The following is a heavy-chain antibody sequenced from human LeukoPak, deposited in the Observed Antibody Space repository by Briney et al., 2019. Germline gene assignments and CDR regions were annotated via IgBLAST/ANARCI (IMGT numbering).Heavy chain of an antibody. V-gene: IGHV3-30*02. J-gene: IGHJ6*02. CDR2: IRYDGSNK. CDR1: GFTFSSYG. D-gene: IGHD3-9*01. CDR3: ANAYYDILTGYYGYYYGMDV. Sequence: PGGSLRLSCAASGFTFSSYGMHWVRQAPGKGLEWVAFIRYDGSNKYYADSVKGRFTISRDNSKSTLYLQMNSLRAEDTAVYYCANAYYDILTGYYGYYYGMDVWGQGTTVTVSS.